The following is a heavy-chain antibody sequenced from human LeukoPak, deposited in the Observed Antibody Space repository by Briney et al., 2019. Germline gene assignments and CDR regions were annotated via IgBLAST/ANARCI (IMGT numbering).Heavy chain of an antibody. D-gene: IGHD6-13*01. Sequence: GGSLRLSCAASGFTFSSYGMSWVCQAPGKGLEWVSAISGSGDSTYYGDSVKGRFTISRDNSKNTLYLQMNSLRAEDTAVYYCAKTRPLDSSSWSHGDYWGQGTLVTVSS. J-gene: IGHJ4*02. CDR3: AKTRPLDSSSWSHGDY. CDR2: ISGSGDST. V-gene: IGHV3-23*01. CDR1: GFTFSSYG.